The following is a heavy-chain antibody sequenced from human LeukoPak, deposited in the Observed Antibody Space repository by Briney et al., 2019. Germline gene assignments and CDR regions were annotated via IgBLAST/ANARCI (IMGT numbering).Heavy chain of an antibody. CDR3: ARDSEMGSSGWYCGY. D-gene: IGHD6-19*01. CDR2: IIPIFGTA. CDR1: GGTFSSYA. J-gene: IGHJ4*02. Sequence: SVKVSCKASGGTFSSYAISWVRQAPGQGLEWMGGIIPIFGTANYAQKFQGRVTITADESTSTAYMELSSLRSEDTAVYYCARDSEMGSSGWYCGYWGQGTLVTVSS. V-gene: IGHV1-69*13.